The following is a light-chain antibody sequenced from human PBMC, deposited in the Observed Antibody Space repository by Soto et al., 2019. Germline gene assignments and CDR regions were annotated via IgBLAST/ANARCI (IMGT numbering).Light chain of an antibody. J-gene: IGLJ2*01. Sequence: QSALTQPPSASGSPGQSVTISCTGTSSDVGGYNYVSWYQQHPGKAPKLMIYEVSKRPSGVPDRFSGSKSGNTASRTVSGLQAEDEADYYCSSYAGSNILVVFGGGTKLTVL. CDR3: SSYAGSNILVV. V-gene: IGLV2-8*01. CDR1: SSDVGGYNY. CDR2: EVS.